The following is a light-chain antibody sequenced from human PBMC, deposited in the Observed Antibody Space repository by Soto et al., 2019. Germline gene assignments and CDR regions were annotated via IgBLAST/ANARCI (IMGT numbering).Light chain of an antibody. V-gene: IGLV2-23*01. CDR2: EGI. CDR1: SSNIGGYNV. Sequence: QSALTQPASVSGSPGQSITISCSGTSSNIGGYNVVSWYQQHPGKAPKVIVYEGIKRPSGVSDRFSGSKSGNTASLTISGLKVEDEADYYCCSSGGSPTYVFGTGTKVTVL. J-gene: IGLJ1*01. CDR3: CSSGGSPTYV.